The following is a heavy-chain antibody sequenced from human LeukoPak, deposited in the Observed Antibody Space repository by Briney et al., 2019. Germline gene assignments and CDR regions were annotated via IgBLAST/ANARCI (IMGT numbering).Heavy chain of an antibody. D-gene: IGHD1-26*01. CDR1: GLTFSTSA. Sequence: KAGGSLRLSCAASGLTFSTSAMNWVRQAPGKGLEWVSSINNVRSHIYYADSVRGRFTISRDNANNVLYLQMNSLRAEDTAVYYCARDPTYYLRYGYFDSWGQGTLVTVSS. V-gene: IGHV3-21*06. J-gene: IGHJ4*02. CDR2: INNVRSHI. CDR3: ARDPTYYLRYGYFDS.